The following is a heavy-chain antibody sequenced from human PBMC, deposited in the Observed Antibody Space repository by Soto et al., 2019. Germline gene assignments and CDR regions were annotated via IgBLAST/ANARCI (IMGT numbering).Heavy chain of an antibody. V-gene: IGHV3-23*01. Sequence: GGSLRLSCAASGFTFSSYVMHWVRQAPGKGLEWVSTIIVSGGSTYYADSVKGRFTISRDNSKKMLYLQMNSLRAEDTALYYCAKENGETRGAFPVYFYYGLDVWGQGTAVTVSS. CDR2: IIVSGGST. J-gene: IGHJ6*02. CDR1: GFTFSSYV. D-gene: IGHD2-21*01. CDR3: AKENGETRGAFPVYFYYGLDV.